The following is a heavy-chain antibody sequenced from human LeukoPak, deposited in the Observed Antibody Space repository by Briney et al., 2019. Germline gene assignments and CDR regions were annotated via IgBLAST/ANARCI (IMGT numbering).Heavy chain of an antibody. CDR2: IYPGDSDT. Sequence: GESLKISCKGSGYSFTTYWIAWVRQMPGKGLEWMGIIYPGDSDTRYSPSFQGQVTISADKSISTAYLQWSSLKASDTAMYCCARTYCGGDCYYSYFDYWGQGTLVTVSS. V-gene: IGHV5-51*01. CDR3: ARTYCGGDCYYSYFDY. J-gene: IGHJ4*02. D-gene: IGHD2-21*02. CDR1: GYSFTTYW.